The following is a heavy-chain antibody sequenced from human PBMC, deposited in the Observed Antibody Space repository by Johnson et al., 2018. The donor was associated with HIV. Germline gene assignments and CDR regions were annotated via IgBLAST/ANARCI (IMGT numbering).Heavy chain of an antibody. V-gene: IGHV3-30-3*01. CDR3: ARAERGYSSSWVDAFDI. D-gene: IGHD6-13*01. J-gene: IGHJ3*02. CDR1: GFTFSSYA. CDR2: ISFDGTNT. Sequence: QVQLVESGGGVVQPGRSLRLSCAASGFTFSSYAMHWVRQAPGKGLEWVAVISFDGTNTYYGDSVKGRFTISRDNSNNTLYLQMNSLRTEDTAVYYCARAERGYSSSWVDAFDIWGQGTMVTVSS.